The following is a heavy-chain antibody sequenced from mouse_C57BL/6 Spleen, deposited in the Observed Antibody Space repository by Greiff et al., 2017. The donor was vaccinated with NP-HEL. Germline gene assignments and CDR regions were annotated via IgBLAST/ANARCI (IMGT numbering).Heavy chain of an antibody. D-gene: IGHD2-4*01. CDR1: GYTFTSYW. CDR2: IDPSDSYT. Sequence: QVQLQQPGAELVMPGASVKLSCKASGYTFTSYWMHWVKQRPGQGLEWIGEIDPSDSYTNYNQKFKGKSTLTVDKSSSTAYMQLSSLTSEDSAFYYGARRENYYDYDYFDYWGQGTTLTVSS. CDR3: ARRENYYDYDYFDY. J-gene: IGHJ2*01. V-gene: IGHV1-69*01.